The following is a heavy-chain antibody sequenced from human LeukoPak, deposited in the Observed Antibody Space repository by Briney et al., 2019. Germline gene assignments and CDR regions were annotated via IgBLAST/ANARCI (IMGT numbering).Heavy chain of an antibody. CDR1: GYTFTSYG. CDR2: ISAYNGNT. J-gene: IGHJ4*02. D-gene: IGHD7-27*01. V-gene: IGHV1-18*01. Sequence: ASVKVSFKASGYTFTSYGISWVRQAPGQGLEWMGWISAYNGNTNYAQKFQGRVTMTTDTSTNTAHMELRSLRSDDTAVYYCAREPKGPWGYYFDYWGQGTLVTVSS. CDR3: AREPKGPWGYYFDY.